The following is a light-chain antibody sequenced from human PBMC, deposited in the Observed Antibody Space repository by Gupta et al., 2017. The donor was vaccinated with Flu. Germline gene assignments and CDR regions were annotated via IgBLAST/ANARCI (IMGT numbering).Light chain of an antibody. CDR2: MAS. Sequence: GDKVSITCRASQSIRNWLAWYQQKPGKAPSLLIYMASTLESGVPASFSGSGSGTEFTLTISNLQPDDFATYYCQQYDTYSATFGQGTRLEIK. CDR3: QQYDTYSAT. V-gene: IGKV1-5*03. CDR1: QSIRNW. J-gene: IGKJ2*01.